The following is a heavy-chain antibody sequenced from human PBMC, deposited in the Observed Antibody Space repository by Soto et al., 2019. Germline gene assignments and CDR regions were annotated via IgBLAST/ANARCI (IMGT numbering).Heavy chain of an antibody. CDR2: IIPIFGTA. Sequence: AVKVSCKASGGTFSSYAISWVRQAPGQGLEWMGGIIPIFGTANYAQKFQGRVTITADESTSTAYMELSSLRSEDTAVYYCAREMDDILTGYYNYYFDYWGQGTLVTVSS. D-gene: IGHD3-9*01. J-gene: IGHJ4*02. V-gene: IGHV1-69*13. CDR3: AREMDDILTGYYNYYFDY. CDR1: GGTFSSYA.